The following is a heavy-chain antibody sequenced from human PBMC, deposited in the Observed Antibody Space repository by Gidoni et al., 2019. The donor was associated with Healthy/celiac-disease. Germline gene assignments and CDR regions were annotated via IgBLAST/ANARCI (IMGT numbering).Heavy chain of an antibody. CDR1: GYTFTSYD. Sequence: QEQLVQSGAEVKKPGASVKVSCKASGYTFTSYDINWVRQATGQGLEWMGWMNPNSGNTGYAQKFQGRVTMTRNTSISTAYMELSSLRSEDTAVYYCARGADIRFLEWLPHYYYYYYMDVWGKGTTVTVSS. CDR3: ARGADIRFLEWLPHYYYYYYMDV. D-gene: IGHD3-3*01. V-gene: IGHV1-8*01. CDR2: MNPNSGNT. J-gene: IGHJ6*03.